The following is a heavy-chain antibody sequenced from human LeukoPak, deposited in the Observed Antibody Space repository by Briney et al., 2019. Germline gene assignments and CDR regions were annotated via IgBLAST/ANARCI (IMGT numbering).Heavy chain of an antibody. D-gene: IGHD6-13*01. CDR2: IKQDGSEK. CDR3: ARDSAGNDY. CDR1: GFTFSTYW. J-gene: IGHJ4*02. Sequence: GSLRLSCAASGFTFSTYWMSWVRQAPGKGLEWVANIKQDGSEKYYIDSVKGRFTISRDNAKNSLYLQMNSLRAEDTAMYYCARDSAGNDYWGQGTLVTVSS. V-gene: IGHV3-7*01.